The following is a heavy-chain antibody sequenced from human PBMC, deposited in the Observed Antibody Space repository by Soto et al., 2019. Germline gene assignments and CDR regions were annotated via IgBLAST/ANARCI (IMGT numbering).Heavy chain of an antibody. V-gene: IGHV5-51*01. CDR1: GYSFTTSW. CDR3: ARGGLRYFD. D-gene: IGHD3-9*01. CDR2: IYPGDSDT. J-gene: IGHJ4*01. Sequence: GESLKISCKGSGYSFTTSWIAWVRQMPGKGLEWMGIIYPGDSDTRYSPSFQGQVTISADKSITTAYLQWSSLKASDTAIYYCARGGLRYFDWGAATRVTDSS.